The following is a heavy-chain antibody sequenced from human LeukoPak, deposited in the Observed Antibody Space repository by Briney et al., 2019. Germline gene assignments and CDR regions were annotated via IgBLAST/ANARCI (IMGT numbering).Heavy chain of an antibody. CDR1: GGTFSSYA. D-gene: IGHD2-2*01. J-gene: IGHJ4*02. CDR3: AYCSSTSCYFDY. Sequence: ASVKVSCKASGGTFSSYAISWVRQAPGQGLEWMGGIIPIFGTANYAQKFQGRVTITADESTSTAYMELSSLRSEDTAVYYCAYCSSTSCYFDYWGQGTLVTVSS. V-gene: IGHV1-69*13. CDR2: IIPIFGTA.